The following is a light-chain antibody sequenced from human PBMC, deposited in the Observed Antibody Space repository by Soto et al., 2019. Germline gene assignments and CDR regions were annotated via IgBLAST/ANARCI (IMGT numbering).Light chain of an antibody. CDR3: QQYHNWPA. V-gene: IGKV3-15*01. CDR2: GAA. Sequence: EIVLTQSPCALSLSPWDRATLSCRASQSVYSSYLAWYQHKPGEAPRLLIYGAATRATGIPARFSGSGSGTEFTLTISSLQSEDNAVYYCQQYHNWPAFCQGTKVDIK. CDR1: QSVYSSY. J-gene: IGKJ1*01.